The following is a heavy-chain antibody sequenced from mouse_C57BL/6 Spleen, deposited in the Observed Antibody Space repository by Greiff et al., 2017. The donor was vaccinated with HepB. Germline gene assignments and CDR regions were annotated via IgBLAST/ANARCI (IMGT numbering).Heavy chain of an antibody. V-gene: IGHV1-53*01. J-gene: IGHJ1*03. Sequence: QVTLKVSGTELVKPGASVKLSCKASGYTFTSYWMHWVKQRPGQGLEWIGNINPSNGGTNYNEKFKSKATLTVDKSSSTAYMQLSSLTSEDSAVYYCARCSSGYWYFDVWGTGTTVTVSS. CDR1: GYTFTSYW. CDR2: INPSNGGT. CDR3: ARCSSGYWYFDV. D-gene: IGHD3-2*02.